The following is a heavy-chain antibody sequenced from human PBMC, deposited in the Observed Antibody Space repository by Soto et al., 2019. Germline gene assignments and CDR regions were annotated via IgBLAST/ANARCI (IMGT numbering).Heavy chain of an antibody. CDR2: IYYSGST. V-gene: IGHV4-30-4*02. CDR3: AREIPGYFDY. CDR1: GADISSGDYY. D-gene: IGHD2-2*02. Sequence: PAETLSLTFTVIGADISSGDYYWSWIRQPPGKGLEWIGYIYYSGSTYYNPSLKSRVTISVDTSKNQFSLKLSSVTAADTAVYYCAREIPGYFDYWGQGTLVTVSS. J-gene: IGHJ4*02.